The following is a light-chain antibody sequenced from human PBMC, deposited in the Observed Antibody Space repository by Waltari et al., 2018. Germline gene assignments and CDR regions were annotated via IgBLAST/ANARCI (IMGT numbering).Light chain of an antibody. CDR3: QQYRNLWT. J-gene: IGKJ1*01. CDR2: KAS. V-gene: IGKV1-5*03. Sequence: DIQMPQSPSTLSASVGDRVPITCRASQSLSNWLALYQQKPGKAPKVLSYKASTLESGVPSRFSGSGSGTEFTLTISSLQPDDFATYYCQQYRNLWTFGQGTKVEIK. CDR1: QSLSNW.